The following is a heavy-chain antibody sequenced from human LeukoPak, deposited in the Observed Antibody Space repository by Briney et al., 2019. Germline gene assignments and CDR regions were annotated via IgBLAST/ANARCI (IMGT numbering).Heavy chain of an antibody. D-gene: IGHD1-26*01. CDR1: GGSFSGYY. V-gene: IGHV4-34*01. CDR2: NNHSGST. CDR3: ARDLLLFTIVGDAFDI. J-gene: IGHJ3*02. Sequence: SETLSLTCAVYGGSFSGYYWSWIRQPPGKGLEWIGENNHSGSTNYNPSLKSRVTISVDTSKNQFSLKLSSVTAADTAVYYCARDLLLFTIVGDAFDIWGQGTMVTVSS.